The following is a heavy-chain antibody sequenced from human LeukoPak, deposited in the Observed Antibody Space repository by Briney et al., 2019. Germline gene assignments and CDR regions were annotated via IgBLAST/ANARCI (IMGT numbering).Heavy chain of an antibody. D-gene: IGHD2-2*01. CDR1: GFTFSSYG. J-gene: IGHJ4*02. Sequence: PGRSLRLSCAASGFTFSSYGMHWVRQAPGKGLEWGAVIWYDGSNKYYADSVKGRFTISRDNSKNTLYLQMNSLRAEDTAVYYCARGAYRRYCSSTSCYGFDYWGQGTLVTVSS. V-gene: IGHV3-33*01. CDR3: ARGAYRRYCSSTSCYGFDY. CDR2: IWYDGSNK.